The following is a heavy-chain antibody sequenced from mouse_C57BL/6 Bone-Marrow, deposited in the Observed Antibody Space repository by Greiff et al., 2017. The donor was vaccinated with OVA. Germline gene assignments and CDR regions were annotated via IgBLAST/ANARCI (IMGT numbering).Heavy chain of an antibody. Sequence: VQLQQSGAELAKPGASVKLSCKASGYTFTSYWMHWVKQRPGQGLEWIGYINPSSGYTKYNQKFKDKATVTADKSSSTAYMQLSSLTYEDAAVYYCARYFDVWGTGTTVTVSS. CDR1: GYTFTSYW. CDR3: ARYFDV. CDR2: INPSSGYT. J-gene: IGHJ1*03. V-gene: IGHV1-7*01.